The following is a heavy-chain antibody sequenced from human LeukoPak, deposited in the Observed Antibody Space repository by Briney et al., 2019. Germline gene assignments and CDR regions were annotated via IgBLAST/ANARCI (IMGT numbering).Heavy chain of an antibody. CDR1: GGSFSGYY. CDR3: ARGQLRYMDV. J-gene: IGHJ6*03. Sequence: SETLSLTCAVYGGSFSGYYWSWIRQPPGKGLEWIGYIYYSGSTYYNPSLKSRVTISVDTSKNQFSLKLSSVTAADTAVYYCARGQLRYMDVWGKGTTVTVSS. V-gene: IGHV4-30-4*08. D-gene: IGHD2-2*01. CDR2: IYYSGST.